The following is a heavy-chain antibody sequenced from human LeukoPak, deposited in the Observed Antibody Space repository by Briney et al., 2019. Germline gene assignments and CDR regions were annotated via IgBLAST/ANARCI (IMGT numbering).Heavy chain of an antibody. J-gene: IGHJ6*03. CDR2: IYHSGST. Sequence: PSETLSLTCTVSGGSISSGTYYWAWIRQPPGRGLEWIGTIYHSGSTYYNPSLKTRVTISVDTSKNQFSLNLTSLTAADTAVYYCARDRKYYYHMDVWGKGTTVTISS. D-gene: IGHD1-14*01. CDR3: ARDRKYYYHMDV. CDR1: GGSISSGTYY. V-gene: IGHV4-39*07.